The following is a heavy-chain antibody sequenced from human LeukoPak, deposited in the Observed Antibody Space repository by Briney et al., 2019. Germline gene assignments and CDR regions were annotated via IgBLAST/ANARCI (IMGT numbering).Heavy chain of an antibody. D-gene: IGHD4-23*01. CDR2: IYYSGST. CDR3: AVRSVRWGAFDI. J-gene: IGHJ3*02. CDR1: GGSISSSSYY. V-gene: IGHV4-39*01. Sequence: SETLSLTCTVSGGSISSSSYYWGWIRQPPGKGLEWIGSIYYSGSTYYNPSLKSRVTISVDTSKNQFSLKLSSVTAADTAVYYCAVRSVRWGAFDIWGQGTMVTVSS.